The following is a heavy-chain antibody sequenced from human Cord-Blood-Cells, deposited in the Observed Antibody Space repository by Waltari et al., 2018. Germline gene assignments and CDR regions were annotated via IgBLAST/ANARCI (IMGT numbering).Heavy chain of an antibody. CDR2: IYYSGSS. CDR3: ARRTPKDSSSPFFDY. Sequence: QLQLQESGPGLVKPSETLSLTCTVSGGSISSSSYYWGWIRTPPGKGLAWIGSIYYSGSSDYTPALKSRVTISGDTTKTQCSLKLSSVTAADTAVYYCARRTPKDSSSPFFDYWGQGTLVTVSS. CDR1: GGSISSSSYY. V-gene: IGHV4-39*01. D-gene: IGHD6-6*01. J-gene: IGHJ4*02.